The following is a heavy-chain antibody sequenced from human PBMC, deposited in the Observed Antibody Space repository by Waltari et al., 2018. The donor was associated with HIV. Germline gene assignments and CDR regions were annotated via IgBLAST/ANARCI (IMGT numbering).Heavy chain of an antibody. CDR1: RFTFTTSR. CDR2: ISSSSIYR. D-gene: IGHD3-22*01. Sequence: EVQLVVSGGGLVKPGGPLRLLCAALRFTFTTSRMTWVRQAPGKGLEWVSSISSSSIYRSYADSVKGRFTISRDNAKNSLYLQMNSLRAADTAVYYCARQDSSGGNYYYGMDVWGQGTTVTVSS. V-gene: IGHV3-21*01. J-gene: IGHJ6*02. CDR3: ARQDSSGGNYYYGMDV.